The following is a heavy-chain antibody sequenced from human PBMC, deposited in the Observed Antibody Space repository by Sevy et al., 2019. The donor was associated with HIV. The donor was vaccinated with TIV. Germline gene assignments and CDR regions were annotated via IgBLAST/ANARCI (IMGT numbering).Heavy chain of an antibody. CDR1: GHTLTELS. J-gene: IGHJ4*02. D-gene: IGHD1-26*01. CDR2: FDPEDGET. Sequence: ASVKVSCKVSGHTLTELSMHWVRQAPGKGLEWMGGFDPEDGETVYAQNFQGRVTMTEDTSTDTAYMALGSLRSEDTAVYYCAMIDLIVEATNGFDYWGQGSLVTVSS. V-gene: IGHV1-24*01. CDR3: AMIDLIVEATNGFDY.